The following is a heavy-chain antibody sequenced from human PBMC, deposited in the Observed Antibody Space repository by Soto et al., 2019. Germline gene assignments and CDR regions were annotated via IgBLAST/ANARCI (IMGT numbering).Heavy chain of an antibody. Sequence: SETLSLTCTVSGGSISSGGYYWSWIRQHPGKGLEWIGYIYYSGSTYYNPSLKSRVTISVDTSKNQFSLKLSSVTAADTAVYYCARDRKAWYYYYGMDVWGQGTTVTVSS. CDR3: ARDRKAWYYYYGMDV. CDR2: IYYSGST. V-gene: IGHV4-31*03. J-gene: IGHJ6*02. CDR1: GGSISSGGYY.